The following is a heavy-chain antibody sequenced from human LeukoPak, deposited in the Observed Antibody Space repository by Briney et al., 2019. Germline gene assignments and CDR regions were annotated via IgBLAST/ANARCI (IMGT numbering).Heavy chain of an antibody. Sequence: SETLSLTCTVSGGSIITYYWSWIRQPPGKGLEWIGYNYYSGDTHYNPSLKSRVAISIDTSRSQFSLRLTSVTAADTAMYYCAASSGWYSPYYYGMDVWRQGTTVTVSS. CDR3: AASSGWYSPYYYGMDV. V-gene: IGHV4-59*01. D-gene: IGHD6-19*01. J-gene: IGHJ6*02. CDR2: NYYSGDT. CDR1: GGSIITYY.